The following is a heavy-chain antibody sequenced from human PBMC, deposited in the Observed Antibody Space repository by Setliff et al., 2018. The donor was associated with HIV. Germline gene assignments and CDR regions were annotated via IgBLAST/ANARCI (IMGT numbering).Heavy chain of an antibody. J-gene: IGHJ4*02. CDR2: IIPIFGTT. V-gene: IGHV1-69*13. CDR1: GGTSISYA. CDR3: ARREQWGGPNG. Sequence: SVKVSCKASGGTSISYAINWVRQAPGQGLEWMGGIIPIFGTTNYAQKFQGRVTITADESTSTAYMELSSLRSEDTAVYYCARREQWGGPNGWGQGTLVTVSS. D-gene: IGHD3-16*01.